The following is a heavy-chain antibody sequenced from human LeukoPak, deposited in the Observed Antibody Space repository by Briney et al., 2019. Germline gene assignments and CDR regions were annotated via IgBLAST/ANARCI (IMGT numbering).Heavy chain of an antibody. J-gene: IGHJ4*02. CDR3: ARGAPAWVVPAAPDY. CDR1: GFTFSSYE. CDR2: ISSSGSTI. V-gene: IGHV3-48*03. Sequence: PGGSLRLSCAASGFTFSSYEMNWVRQAPGKGLEWVSYISSSGSTIYYADSVKGRFTISRDNAKNSLYLQMNSLRAEDTAVYYCARGAPAWVVPAAPDYWGQGTLVTVSS. D-gene: IGHD2-2*01.